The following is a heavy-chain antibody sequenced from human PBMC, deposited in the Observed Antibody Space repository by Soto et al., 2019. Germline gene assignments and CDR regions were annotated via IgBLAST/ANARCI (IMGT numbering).Heavy chain of an antibody. D-gene: IGHD2-8*01. CDR2: MYHSGST. CDR3: ARGAFIASPCTGFDY. CDR1: GGSISSGGYS. J-gene: IGHJ4*02. Sequence: PSETLSLTCAVSGGSISSGGYSWSWIRQPPGKGLEWIGYMYHSGSTYYNPSLKSRVTISVDTSKNQFSLQLNSVTPEDTAVYYCARGAFIASPCTGFDYWGQGTPVTVSS. V-gene: IGHV4-30-2*01.